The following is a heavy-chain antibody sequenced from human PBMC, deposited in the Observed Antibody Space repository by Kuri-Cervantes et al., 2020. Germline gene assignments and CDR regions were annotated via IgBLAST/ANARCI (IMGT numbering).Heavy chain of an antibody. Sequence: GESLKISCAASGFTFSSYSMNWVRQAPGKGLEWVSYISSSSSTIYYADSVKGRFTISRDNAKNSLYLQMNSLRDEDTAVYYCARDSIEDYYDYAWGSYRYSELDYWGQGTLVTVSS. J-gene: IGHJ4*02. V-gene: IGHV3-48*02. CDR3: ARDSIEDYYDYAWGSYRYSELDY. CDR1: GFTFSSYS. D-gene: IGHD3-16*02. CDR2: ISSSSSTI.